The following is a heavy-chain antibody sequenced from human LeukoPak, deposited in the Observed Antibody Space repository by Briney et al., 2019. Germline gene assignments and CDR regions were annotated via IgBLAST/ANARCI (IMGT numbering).Heavy chain of an antibody. Sequence: GGSLRLSCVASRFTFSNYGMHWVRQAPGEGLEWVTFISYDGRNEYYADSVKGRFTISRDNSENTLYLQMNSLRGDDTAVYYCDRDAYGMDVWGQGTTATVSS. V-gene: IGHV3-30*03. CDR2: ISYDGRNE. CDR3: DRDAYGMDV. CDR1: RFTFSNYG. J-gene: IGHJ6*02.